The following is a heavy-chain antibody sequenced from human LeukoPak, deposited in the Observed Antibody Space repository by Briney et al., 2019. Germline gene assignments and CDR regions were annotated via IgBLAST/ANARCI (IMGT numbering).Heavy chain of an antibody. CDR1: GFTFSSYW. CDR2: INTDGSST. Sequence: KPGESLRLSCAASGFTFSSYWMHWVRQAPGKGLVWVSRINTDGSSTSYADSVKGRFTISRDNAKNTLYLQMNSLRAEDTAVYYCARVSSSSWWALDYWGQGTLVTVSS. V-gene: IGHV3-74*01. D-gene: IGHD6-13*01. CDR3: ARVSSSSWWALDY. J-gene: IGHJ4*02.